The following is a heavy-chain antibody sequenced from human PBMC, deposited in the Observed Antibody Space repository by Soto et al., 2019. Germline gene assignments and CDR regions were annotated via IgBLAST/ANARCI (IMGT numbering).Heavy chain of an antibody. V-gene: IGHV4-39*01. CDR2: IYYSGST. Sequence: SETLSLTCTVSGGSISSSSYYWGWIRQPPGKGLEWIGSIYYSGSTYYNPSLKSRVTISVDTSKNQFSLKLSSVTAADTAVYYCASRTVRTGADWFDPWGQGALGTVSS. CDR1: GGSISSSSYY. J-gene: IGHJ5*02. D-gene: IGHD7-27*01. CDR3: ASRTVRTGADWFDP.